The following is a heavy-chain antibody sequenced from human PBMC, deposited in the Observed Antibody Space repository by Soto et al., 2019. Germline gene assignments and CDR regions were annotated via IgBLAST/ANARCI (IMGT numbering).Heavy chain of an antibody. V-gene: IGHV3-30-3*01. Sequence: GGSLRLSCAASGFTFSRYAMTWVRQAPGKGLERVAVTSSDGSDKYYADSVKGRFTISRDNSKNTLYLQMNSLRAEDTAVYYCAKVTVDILTGAFDYWGQGTLVTVSS. CDR1: GFTFSRYA. D-gene: IGHD3-9*01. CDR2: TSSDGSDK. CDR3: AKVTVDILTGAFDY. J-gene: IGHJ4*02.